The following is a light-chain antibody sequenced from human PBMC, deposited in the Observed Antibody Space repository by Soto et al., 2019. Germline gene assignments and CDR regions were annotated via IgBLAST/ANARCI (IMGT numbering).Light chain of an antibody. V-gene: IGKV1-33*01. CDR3: QQYDNLPLT. CDR1: QDISNY. Sequence: DIQMTQSPSSLSASVGDRVTITCQASQDISNYLNWYQQKPGKAPKLLIYDASNLETGAPSRFSGSGSGIDFTFTISSLQPEDIATYYCQQYDNLPLTFGGGTKVEIK. CDR2: DAS. J-gene: IGKJ4*01.